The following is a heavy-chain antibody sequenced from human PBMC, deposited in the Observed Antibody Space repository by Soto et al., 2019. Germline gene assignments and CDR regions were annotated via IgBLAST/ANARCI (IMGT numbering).Heavy chain of an antibody. CDR1: GFPFSSYV. J-gene: IGHJ4*02. D-gene: IGHD3-16*01. V-gene: IGHV3-23*01. CDR2: ITSSGGT. CDR3: AKGAYYESYL. Sequence: EVQLLESGGGLVQPGGSLRLSCAASGFPFSSYVSRWVRQAPGKGLEWVSAITSSGGTYYAGSVKGRFTISRDNSKNTLYLQMTSLRAEDTAIYYCAKGAYYESYLWGQGTLVTVSS.